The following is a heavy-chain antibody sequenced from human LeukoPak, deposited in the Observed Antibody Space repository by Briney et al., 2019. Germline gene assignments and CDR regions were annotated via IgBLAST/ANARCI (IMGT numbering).Heavy chain of an antibody. J-gene: IGHJ4*02. V-gene: IGHV3-74*01. CDR2: INGDGSST. CDR1: EFTFSSYW. Sequence: GGSLRLSCTASEFTFSSYWMHWVRQPPGKGLVWVSRINGDGSSTSYADAVKGRFTISRDNAKNTLYLRMNSLRAEDTAVYYCARGGLTGTTIPYFGYWGQGTLVTVSS. D-gene: IGHD1-7*01. CDR3: ARGGLTGTTIPYFGY.